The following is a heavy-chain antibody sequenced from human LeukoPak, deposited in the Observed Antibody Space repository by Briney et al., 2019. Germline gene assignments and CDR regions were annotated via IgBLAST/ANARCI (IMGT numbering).Heavy chain of an antibody. D-gene: IGHD1-26*01. J-gene: IGHJ4*02. CDR3: ARLGSGSDIDY. CDR2: IHQSGST. V-gene: IGHV4-34*01. CDR1: SGSFSGYY. Sequence: KTSETLSLTCAVYSGSFSGYYWTWIRQPPRKWLEWIGEIHQSGSTNYNPSLKSRVTISVDTSKNQFSLKLSSVTAADTAVYYCARLGSGSDIDYWGQGTLVTVSS.